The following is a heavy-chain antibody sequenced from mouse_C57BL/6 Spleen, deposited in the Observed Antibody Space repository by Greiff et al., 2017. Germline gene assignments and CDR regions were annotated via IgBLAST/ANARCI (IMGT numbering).Heavy chain of an antibody. CDR3: ARTVVATRAMDY. CDR1: GYTFTSYW. J-gene: IGHJ4*01. Sequence: QVQLQQPGAELVKPGASVKLSCKASGYTFTSYWMQWVKQRPGQGLEWIGEIDPSVSYTNYNQKFKGKATLTVDTSSSTAYMQLSSLTSEDSAVYYCARTVVATRAMDYWGQGTSVTVSS. D-gene: IGHD1-1*01. V-gene: IGHV1-50*01. CDR2: IDPSVSYT.